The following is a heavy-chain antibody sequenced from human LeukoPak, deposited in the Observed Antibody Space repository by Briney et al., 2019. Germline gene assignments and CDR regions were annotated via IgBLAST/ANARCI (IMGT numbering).Heavy chain of an antibody. J-gene: IGHJ4*02. D-gene: IGHD6-13*01. CDR2: IKQDGSEK. V-gene: IGHV3-7*03. Sequence: PGGSLRLSCAASGFTFGGYWMSWVRQAPGKGLEWVANIKQDGSEKYYVDSVKGRFTISRDNAKNSLYLQMNSLRAEDTAVYYCAKVPIAISWYVDYWGQGTLVTVSS. CDR1: GFTFGGYW. CDR3: AKVPIAISWYVDY.